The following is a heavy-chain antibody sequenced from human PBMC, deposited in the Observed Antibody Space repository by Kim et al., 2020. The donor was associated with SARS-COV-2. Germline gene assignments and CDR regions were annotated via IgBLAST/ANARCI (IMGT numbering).Heavy chain of an antibody. J-gene: IGHJ4*01. D-gene: IGHD5-12*01. CDR3: ARGVEMATIGWPYYFDY. Sequence: SETLSLTCAVYGGSFSGYYWSWIRQPPGKGLEWIGEINHSGSTNYNPSLKSRVTISVDTSKNQFSLKLSSVTAADTAVYYCARGVEMATIGWPYYFDYWG. CDR2: INHSGST. V-gene: IGHV4-34*01. CDR1: GGSFSGYY.